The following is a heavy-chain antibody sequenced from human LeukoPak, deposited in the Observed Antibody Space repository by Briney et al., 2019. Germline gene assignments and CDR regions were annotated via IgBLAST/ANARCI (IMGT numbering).Heavy chain of an antibody. J-gene: IGHJ6*03. CDR2: IYYSGST. CDR3: ASVRRGFGEFSKYYSYYYMDV. CDR1: GGSISSYY. Sequence: SETLSLTCTVSGGSISSYYWSWIRQPPGKGLEWIGYIYYSGSTNYNPSLKSRVTISVDTSKNQFSLKLSSVTAADTAVYYCASVRRGFGEFSKYYSYYYMDVWGKGTTVTISS. D-gene: IGHD3-10*01. V-gene: IGHV4-59*01.